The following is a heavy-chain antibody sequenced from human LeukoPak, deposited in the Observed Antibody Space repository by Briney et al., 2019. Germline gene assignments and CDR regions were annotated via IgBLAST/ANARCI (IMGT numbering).Heavy chain of an antibody. CDR1: GFTFSSYG. J-gene: IGHJ4*02. CDR3: AKDYGSGWYYYFDY. Sequence: GRSLRLSCAASGFTFSSYGMRWVRQAPGKGLEWVAVIWYDGSNKYYADSVKGRFTISRDNSKNTLYLQMNSLRAEDTAVYYCAKDYGSGWYYYFDYWGQGTLVTVSS. D-gene: IGHD6-19*01. CDR2: IWYDGSNK. V-gene: IGHV3-33*06.